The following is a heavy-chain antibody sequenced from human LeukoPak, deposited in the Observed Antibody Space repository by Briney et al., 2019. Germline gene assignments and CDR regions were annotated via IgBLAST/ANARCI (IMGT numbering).Heavy chain of an antibody. Sequence: GGSLRLSCAASGFTFSSYAMHWVRQAPGRGLEYVSAISSNGGSTYYANSVKGRFTISRDNSKNTLYLQMGSLRAEDMAVYYCARDRDYYDSSLMGYWGQGTLVTVSS. V-gene: IGHV3-64*01. D-gene: IGHD3-22*01. CDR3: ARDRDYYDSSLMGY. CDR2: ISSNGGST. CDR1: GFTFSSYA. J-gene: IGHJ4*02.